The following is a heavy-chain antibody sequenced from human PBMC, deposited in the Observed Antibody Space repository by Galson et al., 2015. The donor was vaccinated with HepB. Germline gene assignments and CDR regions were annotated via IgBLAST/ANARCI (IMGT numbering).Heavy chain of an antibody. CDR3: ARYSSSTDY. CDR1: GFTFSSYS. Sequence: SLRLSCAASGFTFSSYSMHWVRQTPGKGLEWVAVITYDGSNKYYADSVKGRFTISRDNLKNTLYLQMNSLKVEDTAVYYCARYSSSTDYWGQGTLVTVSS. V-gene: IGHV3-30*03. D-gene: IGHD6-6*01. J-gene: IGHJ4*02. CDR2: ITYDGSNK.